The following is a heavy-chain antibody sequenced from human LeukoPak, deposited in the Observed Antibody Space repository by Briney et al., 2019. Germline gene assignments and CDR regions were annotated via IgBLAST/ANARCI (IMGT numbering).Heavy chain of an antibody. Sequence: PSETLSLTCTVSGGSISSYYWSWIRQPPGKGLEWIGYIYYSGSTNYNPSLKSRVTISVDTSKNQFSLKLSSVTAADTAVYYCARGVVIAPFYYMDVWGKGTTVTVSS. CDR3: ARGVVIAPFYYMDV. V-gene: IGHV4-59*01. J-gene: IGHJ6*03. CDR2: IYYSGST. D-gene: IGHD2-21*01. CDR1: GGSISSYY.